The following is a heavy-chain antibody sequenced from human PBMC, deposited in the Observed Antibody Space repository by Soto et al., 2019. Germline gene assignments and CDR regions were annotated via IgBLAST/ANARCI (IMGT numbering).Heavy chain of an antibody. Sequence: EVHLVESGGAVVQPGGSLRLSCAASGFNFADYIMHWVRQAPGKGLEWVSLITWDASSTSYAGSVKGRFTISRDNTKNSLFLQMTSVRAGDTALYYCANDFRPRGYDGLAVWGQETTVTVSS. V-gene: IGHV3-43*01. CDR3: ANDFRPRGYDGLAV. CDR2: ITWDASST. J-gene: IGHJ6*02. CDR1: GFNFADYI. D-gene: IGHD3-10*01.